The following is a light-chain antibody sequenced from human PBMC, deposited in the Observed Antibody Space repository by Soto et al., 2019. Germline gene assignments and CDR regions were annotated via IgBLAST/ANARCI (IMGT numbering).Light chain of an antibody. Sequence: EIVLTQSPGTLSLSPGERATLSCRASQSVSSSYLAWYQQKPGQAPRPLIYGASSRATGIPDRFSGSGSGTDFTLTISRLEPEDFAVYYCQQYGSSRGLTFGGGTKVDIK. J-gene: IGKJ4*01. CDR3: QQYGSSRGLT. CDR1: QSVSSSY. CDR2: GAS. V-gene: IGKV3-20*01.